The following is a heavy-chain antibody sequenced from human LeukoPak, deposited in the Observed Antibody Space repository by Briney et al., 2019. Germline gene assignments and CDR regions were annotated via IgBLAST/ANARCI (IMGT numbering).Heavy chain of an antibody. Sequence: SETLSLTRMHSLGSLRSYLLRWMRPPPGKGLEWIGYIYLSGSTNYNPSLKSRVTISVHTSKKQFSLKLSSVTAAHTAVYYCARHIVVPAAVKGYYYYYGMDVWGQGTTVTVSS. CDR2: IYLSGST. CDR3: ARHIVVPAAVKGYYYYYGMDV. V-gene: IGHV4-59*01. J-gene: IGHJ6*02. CDR1: LGSLRSYL. D-gene: IGHD2-2*01.